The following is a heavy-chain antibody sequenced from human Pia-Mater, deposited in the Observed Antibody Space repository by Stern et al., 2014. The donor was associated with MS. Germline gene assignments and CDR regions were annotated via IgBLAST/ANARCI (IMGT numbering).Heavy chain of an antibody. D-gene: IGHD1-14*01. J-gene: IGHJ4*02. CDR3: ARQTTAWASDV. V-gene: IGHV5-51*01. CDR1: GFKFSIYW. CDR2: IFPGDSET. Sequence: EVQLVESGAELIRRGGCLKISCKGPGFKFSIYWIAWVRQKPGKGLEWMGIIFPGDSETRSRPSFQGQVTMSADKSTSTAYLQWSSLNASDTAMYFCARQTTAWASDVWGQGTLVTVSS.